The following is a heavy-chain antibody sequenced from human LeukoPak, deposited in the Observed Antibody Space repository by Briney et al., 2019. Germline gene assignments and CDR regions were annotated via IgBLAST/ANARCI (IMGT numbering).Heavy chain of an antibody. CDR1: GGSISSYY. CDR3: ARYQRGCPFDY. J-gene: IGHJ4*02. D-gene: IGHD3-10*01. CDR2: IYCSGST. V-gene: IGHV4-59*08. Sequence: SETLSLTCTVSGGSISSYYWSWIRQPPGKGLEWIGYIYCSGSTNYNPSLKSRVTISVDTSKNQFSLKLSSVTAADTAVYYCARYQRGCPFDYWGQGTLVTVSS.